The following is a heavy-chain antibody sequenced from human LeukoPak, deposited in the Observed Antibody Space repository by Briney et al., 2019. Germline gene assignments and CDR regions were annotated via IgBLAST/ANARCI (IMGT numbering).Heavy chain of an antibody. D-gene: IGHD3-10*01. CDR1: GGSISSYY. Sequence: SETLSLTCTASGGSISSYYWSWIRQPAGKGLEWIGRIYTSGSTNYNPSLKSRVTMSVDTSKNQFSPKLSSVTAADTAVYYCARDMVRGVIRGANWFDPWGQGTLVTVSS. V-gene: IGHV4-4*07. CDR3: ARDMVRGVIRGANWFDP. J-gene: IGHJ5*02. CDR2: IYTSGST.